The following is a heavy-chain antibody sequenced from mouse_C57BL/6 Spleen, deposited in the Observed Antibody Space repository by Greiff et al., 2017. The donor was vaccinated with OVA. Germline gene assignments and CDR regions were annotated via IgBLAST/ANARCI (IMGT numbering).Heavy chain of an antibody. CDR2: INPSSGYT. J-gene: IGHJ3*01. Sequence: VQVVESGAELAKPGASVKLSCKASGYTFTSYWMHWVKQRPGQGLEWIGYINPSSGYTKYNQKFKDKATLTADKYSSTAYMQLSSLTYEDSAVYYCAISYGSSWFAYWGQGTLVTVSA. CDR1: GYTFTSYW. CDR3: AISYGSSWFAY. V-gene: IGHV1-7*01. D-gene: IGHD1-1*01.